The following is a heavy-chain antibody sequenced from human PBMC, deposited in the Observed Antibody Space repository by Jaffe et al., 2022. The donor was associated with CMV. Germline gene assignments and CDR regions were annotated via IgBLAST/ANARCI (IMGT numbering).Heavy chain of an antibody. D-gene: IGHD3-10*01. CDR2: ISSSSSYT. CDR1: GFTFSDYY. CDR3: ARKGQVLWFGADNNWFDP. J-gene: IGHJ5*02. V-gene: IGHV3-11*06. Sequence: QVQLVESGGGLVKPGGSLRLSCAASGFTFSDYYMSWIRQAPGKGLEWVSYISSSSSYTNYADSVKGRFTISRDNAKNSLYLQMNSLRAEDTAVYYCARKGQVLWFGADNNWFDPWGQGTLVTVSS.